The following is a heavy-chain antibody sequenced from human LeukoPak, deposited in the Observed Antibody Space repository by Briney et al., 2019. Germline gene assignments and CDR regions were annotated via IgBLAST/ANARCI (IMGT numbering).Heavy chain of an antibody. D-gene: IGHD6-13*01. CDR1: GGSFSGYY. CDR2: INHSGST. J-gene: IGHJ5*02. CDR3: ARGRSIAAALYWFDP. Sequence: SETLSLTCAVYGGSFSGYYWSWLRQPPGKGLEWIGEINHSGSTNYNPSLKSRVTISVDTSKNQFSLKLSSVTAADTAVYYCARGRSIAAALYWFDPWGQGTLVTVSS. V-gene: IGHV4-34*01.